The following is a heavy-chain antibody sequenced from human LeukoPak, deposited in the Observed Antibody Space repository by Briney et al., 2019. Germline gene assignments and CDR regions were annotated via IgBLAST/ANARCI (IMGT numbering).Heavy chain of an antibody. CDR2: IYTSGST. CDR3: ARHGGNIAARRSFDY. J-gene: IGHJ4*02. V-gene: IGHV4-4*07. D-gene: IGHD6-6*01. Sequence: SETLSLTCTVSGGSISSYYWSWIRQPAGKGLEWIGRIYTSGSTNYNPSLKSRVTMSVDTSKNQFSLKLSSVTAADTAVYYCARHGGNIAARRSFDYWGQGTLVTVSS. CDR1: GGSISSYY.